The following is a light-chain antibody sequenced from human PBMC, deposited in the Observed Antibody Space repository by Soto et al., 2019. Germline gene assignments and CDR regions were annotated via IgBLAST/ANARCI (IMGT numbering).Light chain of an antibody. V-gene: IGLV2-23*01. CDR3: CSYAASSTWV. J-gene: IGLJ3*02. CDR2: EGT. Sequence: QSALTQPASVSGSPGQSITISCTGSSSDVGSYNLVSWYQQHPGKAPKLMIHEGTKRPSGVSNRFSGSKSGNTASLTISGLQAEDEADYYCCSYAASSTWVFGGGTKLTVL. CDR1: SSDVGSYNL.